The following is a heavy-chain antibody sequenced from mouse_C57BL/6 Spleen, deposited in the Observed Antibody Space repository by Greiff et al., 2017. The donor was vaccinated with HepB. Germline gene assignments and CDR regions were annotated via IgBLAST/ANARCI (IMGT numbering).Heavy chain of an antibody. V-gene: IGHV1-66*01. CDR1: GYSFTSYY. CDR2: IYPGSGNT. J-gene: IGHJ3*01. CDR3: ASLNVFAY. Sequence: VQLQESGPELVKPGASVKISCKASGYSFTSYYIHWVKQRPGQGLEWIGWIYPGSGNTKYNEKFKGKATLTADTSSSTAYMQLSSLTSEDSAVYYCASLNVFAYWGQGTLVTVSA.